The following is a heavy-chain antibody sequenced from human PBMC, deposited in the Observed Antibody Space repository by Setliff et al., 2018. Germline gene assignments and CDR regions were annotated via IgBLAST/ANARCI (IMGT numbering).Heavy chain of an antibody. CDR3: TRNLAYYDFWSGYPNNYYFDY. J-gene: IGHJ4*02. CDR1: GFTFGDYA. CDR2: IRSKAYGGTT. Sequence: AGGSLRLSCTASGFTFGDYAMSWVRQAPGKGLEWVGFIRSKAYGGTTEYAASVKGRFTISRDDSKSIAYLQMNSLKTEDTAVYYCTRNLAYYDFWSGYPNNYYFDYWGQGTLVTVSS. V-gene: IGHV3-49*04. D-gene: IGHD3-3*01.